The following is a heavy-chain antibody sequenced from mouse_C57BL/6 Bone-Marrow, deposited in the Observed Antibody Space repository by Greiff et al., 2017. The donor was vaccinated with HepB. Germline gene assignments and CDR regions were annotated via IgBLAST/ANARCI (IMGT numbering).Heavy chain of an antibody. CDR1: GFTFSDYG. CDR2: IGNLAYSI. D-gene: IGHD1-1*01. J-gene: IGHJ1*03. V-gene: IGHV5-15*04. CDR3: ARRGYYYGSSPSWYFDV. Sequence: EVQLQESGGGLVQPGGSLKLSCAASGFTFSDYGMAWVRQAPRKGPEWVAFIGNLAYSIYYADTVTGRFTISRENAKNTLHLEMSSLSSEDTAMYYCARRGYYYGSSPSWYFDVWGTGTTVTVSS.